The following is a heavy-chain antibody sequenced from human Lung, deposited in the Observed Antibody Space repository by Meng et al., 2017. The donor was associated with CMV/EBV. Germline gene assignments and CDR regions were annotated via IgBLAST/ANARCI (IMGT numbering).Heavy chain of an antibody. CDR1: GGSLSGSY. D-gene: IGHD3-3*01. CDR2: INHSGST. CDR3: ARAVNDDFWSEYYRSDRIDY. Sequence: SETLSLXCAVYGGSLSGSYWGWIRQTPEKGLEWIGEINHSGSTTYNPSLKSRVTISIDTSKNQFSLKLSSVTAADTAVYYCARAVNDDFWSEYYRSDRIDYXGQGXLVTVSS. J-gene: IGHJ4*02. V-gene: IGHV4-34*01.